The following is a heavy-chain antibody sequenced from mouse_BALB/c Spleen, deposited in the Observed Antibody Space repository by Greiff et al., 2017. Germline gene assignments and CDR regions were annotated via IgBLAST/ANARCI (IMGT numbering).Heavy chain of an antibody. CDR2: IWAGGST. CDR3: ARDRVYDGFPFAY. CDR1: GFSLTSYG. Sequence: VKLMESGPGLVAPSQSLSITCTVSGFSLTSYGVHWVRQPPGKGLEWLGVIWAGGSTNYNSALMSRLSISKDNSKSQVFLKMNSLQTDDTAMYYCARDRVYDGFPFAYWGQGTLVTVSA. V-gene: IGHV2-9*02. J-gene: IGHJ3*01. D-gene: IGHD2-3*01.